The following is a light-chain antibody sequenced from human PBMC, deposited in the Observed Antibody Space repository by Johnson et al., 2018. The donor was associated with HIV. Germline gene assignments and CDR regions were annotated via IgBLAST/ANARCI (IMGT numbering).Light chain of an antibody. CDR3: GTWDSSLSAKV. Sequence: QSVLTQPPSVSAAPGQKVTISCSGSSSNIGNNYVSWYQQVPGTAPKLLIYDNNRRPSGIPDRFSGSKSGTSATLGITGLQTGDEADYYCGTWDSSLSAKVFGNGTKGTVL. CDR1: SSNIGNNY. J-gene: IGLJ1*01. V-gene: IGLV1-51*01. CDR2: DNN.